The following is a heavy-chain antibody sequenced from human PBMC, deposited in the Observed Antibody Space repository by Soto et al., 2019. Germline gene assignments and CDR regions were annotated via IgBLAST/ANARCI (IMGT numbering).Heavy chain of an antibody. D-gene: IGHD6-13*01. CDR1: GFTFSSYD. CDR2: IGTAGDT. J-gene: IGHJ6*02. CDR3: ARSTQQNYYYGMDV. Sequence: GWSLRLSCAASGFTFSSYDMHWVRQATGKGLEWVSAIGTAGDTYYPGSVKGRFTISRENAKNSLYLQMNSLRAGDTAVYYCARSTQQNYYYGMDVWGQGTTVTVS. V-gene: IGHV3-13*01.